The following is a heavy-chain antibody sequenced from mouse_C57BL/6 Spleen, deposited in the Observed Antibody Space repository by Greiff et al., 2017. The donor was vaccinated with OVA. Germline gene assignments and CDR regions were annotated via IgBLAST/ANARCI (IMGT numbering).Heavy chain of an antibody. V-gene: IGHV8-8*01. D-gene: IGHD1-1*01. J-gene: IGHJ1*03. CDR1: GFSLSTFGMG. CDR2: IWWDDDK. CDR3: ARTPYYYGSSYGWYFDV. Sequence: QVTLKVSGPGILQPSQTLSLTCSFSGFSLSTFGMGVGWIRQPSGKGLEWLAHIWWDDDKYYNPALKSRLTITKDTSKNQVFLKIANVDTADTATYYCARTPYYYGSSYGWYFDVWGTGTTVTVSS.